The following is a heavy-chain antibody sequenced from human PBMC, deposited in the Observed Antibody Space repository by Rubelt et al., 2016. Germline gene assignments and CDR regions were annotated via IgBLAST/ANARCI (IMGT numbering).Heavy chain of an antibody. Sequence: QVQLVQSGAEVKKPGASVKVSCKASGYTFTSYGISWVRQAPGQGLEWMGWSSAYNGNTNYAQKLKGRVTMTTDTSTTTAYSELTGLISYDTAVYYCARDQIPPGLFDYWGQGTLVTVSS. CDR2: SSAYNGNT. D-gene: IGHD2-2*02. J-gene: IGHJ4*02. CDR3: ARDQIPPGLFDY. V-gene: IGHV1-18*01. CDR1: GYTFTSYG.